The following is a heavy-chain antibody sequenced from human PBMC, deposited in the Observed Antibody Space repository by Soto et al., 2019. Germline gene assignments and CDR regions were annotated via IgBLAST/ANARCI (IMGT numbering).Heavy chain of an antibody. J-gene: IGHJ4*02. Sequence: SATLFLTCTVSGSSIISYYWGWIRQPPGKGLEWIGYIYYSGSTNYNPSLKSRVTISVDTSKNQFSLKLSSVTAADTAVYYCARRYGYSFDYWGQGTLVTVSS. V-gene: IGHV4-59*08. D-gene: IGHD1-1*01. CDR1: GSSIISYY. CDR3: ARRYGYSFDY. CDR2: IYYSGST.